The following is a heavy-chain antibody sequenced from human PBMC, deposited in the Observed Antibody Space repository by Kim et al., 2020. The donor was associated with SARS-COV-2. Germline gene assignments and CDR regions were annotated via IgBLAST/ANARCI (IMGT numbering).Heavy chain of an antibody. CDR3: ARDQLDDGSDYFNEIDF. CDR1: GFSLSTYW. D-gene: IGHD3-22*01. V-gene: IGHV3-7*01. J-gene: IGHJ4*02. CDR2: IKRDGSDV. Sequence: GGSLRLSCTASGFSLSTYWMSWVRQAPGKGLEWVANIKRDGSDVHYADSMEGRFTISRDNAQNSVYLLMNSLRVDDTAVYYCARDQLDDGSDYFNEIDFWGQGTLVTVSS.